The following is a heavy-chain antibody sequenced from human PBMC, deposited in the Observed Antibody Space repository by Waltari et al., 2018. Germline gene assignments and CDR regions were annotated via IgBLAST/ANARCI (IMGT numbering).Heavy chain of an antibody. V-gene: IGHV3-48*04. J-gene: IGHJ3*02. CDR2: IYSTGSTI. CDR3: ARGYRKAFDI. Sequence: GGGLVQPGGSLRLSCAASGFTFSDFSMNWVRQAPGKGLEWVSYIYSTGSTIYYADSVKGRFTISRDNAQNSLYLQMNSLRADDTAVYYCARGYRKAFDIWGQGTMVTVSS. D-gene: IGHD5-12*01. CDR1: GFTFSDFS.